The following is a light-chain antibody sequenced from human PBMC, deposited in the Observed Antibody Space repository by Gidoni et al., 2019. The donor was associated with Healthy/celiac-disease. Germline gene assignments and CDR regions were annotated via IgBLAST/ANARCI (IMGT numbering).Light chain of an antibody. Sequence: IQMPHSPSSLSASVGDRVTTTCRASQSISSYLNWYQQKPGKAPKLLIYAASSLQSGVPSRFSGSGSGTDFTLTISSQQPEDFATYYCKQSYRYTFGQGTKLEIK. CDR2: AAS. CDR3: KQSYRYT. V-gene: IGKV1-39*01. J-gene: IGKJ2*01. CDR1: QSISSY.